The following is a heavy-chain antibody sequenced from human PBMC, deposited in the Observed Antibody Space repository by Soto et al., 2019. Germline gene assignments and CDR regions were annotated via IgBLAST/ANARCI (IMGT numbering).Heavy chain of an antibody. CDR1: GFTFSSYS. Sequence: GGSLRLSCAASGFTFSSYSMNWVRQASGKGLEWVSYISSSSSTIYYADSVKGRFTISRDNAKNSLYLQMNSLRDEDTAVYYCATISDFWSGYYTSDYYYGMDVWGQGTTVTVSS. D-gene: IGHD3-3*01. J-gene: IGHJ6*02. V-gene: IGHV3-48*02. CDR3: ATISDFWSGYYTSDYYYGMDV. CDR2: ISSSSSTI.